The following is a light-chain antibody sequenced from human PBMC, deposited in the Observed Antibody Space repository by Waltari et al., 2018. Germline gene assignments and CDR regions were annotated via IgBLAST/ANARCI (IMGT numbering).Light chain of an antibody. J-gene: IGLJ2*01. CDR1: GIAVGASDS. V-gene: IGLV2-14*03. CDR2: DVT. Sequence: QSALTHPASVSGSPGQSITISCSGVGIAVGASDSVSWHQHHPGKAPQVIIYDVTNRPSGVSDRFSASKSANTASLTISRLQPEDEADYYCSSQTLDGLVLFGGGTRLTVL. CDR3: SSQTLDGLVL.